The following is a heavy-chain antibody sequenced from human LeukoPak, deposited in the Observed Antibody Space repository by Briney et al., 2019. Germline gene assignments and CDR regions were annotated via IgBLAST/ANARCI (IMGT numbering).Heavy chain of an antibody. CDR2: ISDRSDYI. J-gene: IGHJ4*02. CDR3: ARGNWNDEGFFDF. V-gene: IGHV3-21*01. D-gene: IGHD1-1*01. CDR1: GFNFNTYN. Sequence: GGSLRLSCAASGFNFNTYNMNWVRQAPGKGLEWVSSISDRSDYIYYSDSLRGRFSISRDNDNNSLYLLMNSLRAEDTAIYYCARGNWNDEGFFDFWGQGILVTVSS.